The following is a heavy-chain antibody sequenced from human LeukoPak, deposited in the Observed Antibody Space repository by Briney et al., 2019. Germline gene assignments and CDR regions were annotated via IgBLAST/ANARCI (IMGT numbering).Heavy chain of an antibody. CDR1: GFTFTNYW. J-gene: IGHJ4*02. CDR3: ARDRGYSGSYFDN. D-gene: IGHD1-26*01. CDR2: IKQDGSEK. Sequence: GGSLRLSCAASGFTFTNYWMTWVRQAPEKGLEWVANIKQDGSEKYYVDSVKGRFTISRDNAKNSLYLQMSSLRAEDTAVYYCARDRGYSGSYFDNWGQGTLVTVSS. V-gene: IGHV3-7*04.